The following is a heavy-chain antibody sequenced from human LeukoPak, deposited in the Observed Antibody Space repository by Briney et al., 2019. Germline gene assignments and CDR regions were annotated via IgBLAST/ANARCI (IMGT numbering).Heavy chain of an antibody. CDR3: ARPQSGYDFWNGSTFDY. CDR2: IIPIFGTA. D-gene: IGHD3-3*01. CDR1: GGTFSSYA. J-gene: IGHJ4*02. V-gene: IGHV1-69*05. Sequence: SVKVSCKASGGTFSSYAISWVRQAPGQGLEWMGRIIPIFGTANYAQKFQGRVTITTDESTSTAYMELSSLRSEDTAVYYCARPQSGYDFWNGSTFDYWGQGTLVTVSS.